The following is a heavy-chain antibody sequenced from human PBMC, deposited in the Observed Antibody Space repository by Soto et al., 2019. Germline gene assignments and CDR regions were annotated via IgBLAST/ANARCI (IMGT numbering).Heavy chain of an antibody. CDR2: ISYDGSNK. J-gene: IGHJ4*02. D-gene: IGHD5-18*01. Sequence: QVQLVESGGGVVQPGRSLRLSCAASGFTFSSYGMHWVRQAPGTGLEWVAVISYDGSNKYYADSVKGRFTISRENSKNTLYLQMKSLRAEDTAVYYCAKEGGYSYGYSLDYWGQGTLVTVSS. CDR3: AKEGGYSYGYSLDY. CDR1: GFTFSSYG. V-gene: IGHV3-30*18.